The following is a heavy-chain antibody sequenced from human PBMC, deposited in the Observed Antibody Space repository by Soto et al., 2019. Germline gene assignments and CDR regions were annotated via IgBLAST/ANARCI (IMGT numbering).Heavy chain of an antibody. J-gene: IGHJ4*02. CDR3: ARSSGYYYLEY. CDR2: INAGNGNT. V-gene: IGHV1-3*01. CDR1: GYTFTNYA. Sequence: QVQLVQSGAEVKKPGASVKVSCKASGYTFTNYAMHWVRQAPGQRLEWMGWINAGNGNTKYSQQFQGTVTITRDTSASTAYMELSSLRSEDTSVYYCARSSGYYYLEYWGQGTLVTVSS. D-gene: IGHD3-22*01.